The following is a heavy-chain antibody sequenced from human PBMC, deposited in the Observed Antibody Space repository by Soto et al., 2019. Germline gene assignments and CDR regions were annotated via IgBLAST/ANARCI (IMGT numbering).Heavy chain of an antibody. CDR2: ISGSGGST. CDR1: GFTFSSYA. D-gene: IGHD3-22*01. Sequence: GGPLRLSCAASGFTFSSYAMSLVRQSPGKGLDWFSAISGSGGSTYYADSVKGRFTIYTDNSKNTLYLQMNSLRAEDTAVYYCANTPEFDDSSGDMAAFDIWGQGTMVNVS. J-gene: IGHJ3*02. V-gene: IGHV3-23*01. CDR3: ANTPEFDDSSGDMAAFDI.